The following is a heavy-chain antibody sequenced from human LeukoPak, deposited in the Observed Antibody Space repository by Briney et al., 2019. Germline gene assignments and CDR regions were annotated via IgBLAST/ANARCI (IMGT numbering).Heavy chain of an antibody. CDR3: ARDERITIFGVVSTGFDP. CDR2: IYYSGST. J-gene: IGHJ5*02. V-gene: IGHV4-31*03. CDR1: GGSISSGGYY. Sequence: SETLSLTCTVSGGSISSGGYYWSWIRQHPGKGLEWIGYIYYSGSTYYNPSLKSRVTISVDTSKNQFSLKLSSVTAADTAVYYCARDERITIFGVVSTGFDPWGQGTLVTVSS. D-gene: IGHD3-3*01.